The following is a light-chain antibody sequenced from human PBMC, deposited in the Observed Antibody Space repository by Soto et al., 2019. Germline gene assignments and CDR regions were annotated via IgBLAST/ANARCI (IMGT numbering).Light chain of an antibody. CDR1: QSVSNNY. V-gene: IGKV3D-20*02. Sequence: EIVLTQSPGTLSLSPGERATLSCRASQSVSNNYLAWYQQKPGQAPRLLIYGASNRATGIPDRFSGSGSGTDFTLTISRLEPEDFAVYYCQQRSNRPRFTFGPGTKVDIK. J-gene: IGKJ3*01. CDR3: QQRSNRPRFT. CDR2: GAS.